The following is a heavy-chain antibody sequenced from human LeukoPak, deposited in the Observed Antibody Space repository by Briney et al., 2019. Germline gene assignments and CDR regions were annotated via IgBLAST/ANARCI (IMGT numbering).Heavy chain of an antibody. CDR1: GGSFSGYY. Sequence: SETLSLTCAVYGGSFSGYYWSWIRQPPGKGLEWIGEINHSGSTNYNPSLKSRVTISVDTSKNQFSLKLSSVTAADTAVYYCARAQGSPNWFDRWGQGTLVTVSS. CDR2: INHSGST. J-gene: IGHJ5*02. V-gene: IGHV4-34*01. CDR3: ARAQGSPNWFDR.